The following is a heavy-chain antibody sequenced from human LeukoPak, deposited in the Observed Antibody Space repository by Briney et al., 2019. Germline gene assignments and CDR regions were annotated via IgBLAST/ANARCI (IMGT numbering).Heavy chain of an antibody. J-gene: IGHJ4*02. CDR3: ARDPVSIGSRMNSDY. D-gene: IGHD3-10*01. V-gene: IGHV3-30-3*01. Sequence: GGSLRLSCAASGFAFSSYAMHWVRQAPGKGLEWVAVISNDGNNKYHADSVKGRFTISRDNSKKSLYLQMNSLRAEDTALYNCARDPVSIGSRMNSDYWGQGTLVTVSS. CDR1: GFAFSSYA. CDR2: ISNDGNNK.